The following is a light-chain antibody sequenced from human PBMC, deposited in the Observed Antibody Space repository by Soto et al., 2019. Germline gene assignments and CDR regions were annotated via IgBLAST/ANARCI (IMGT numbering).Light chain of an antibody. CDR2: AAS. Sequence: DIQMTQSPSSLSASVGDRVTITCRASQSINSYLNWYRQKPGKAPKLLIYAASSLQSGVPSRFSGRGSGTDFTLTISSLQPEDFATYYCQQSYSSPITFGQGTRLEIK. V-gene: IGKV1-39*01. J-gene: IGKJ5*01. CDR3: QQSYSSPIT. CDR1: QSINSY.